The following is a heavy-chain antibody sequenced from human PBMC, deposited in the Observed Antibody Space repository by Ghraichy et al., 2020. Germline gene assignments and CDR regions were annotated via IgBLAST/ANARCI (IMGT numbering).Heavy chain of an antibody. CDR2: AFYSGTD. CDR1: GASIRSPDYF. Sequence: SETLSLTCTVSGASIRSPDYFWGWVGQPAGKELEGVGSAFYSGTDYYNPSLRSRVAVSVDTSKIQFSLKLTSGTAADSGLYFCTRHSSGTLQWYYRGVDVWGQGTTVIVSS. CDR3: TRHSSGTLQWYYRGVDV. D-gene: IGHD6-19*01. J-gene: IGHJ6*02. V-gene: IGHV4-39*01.